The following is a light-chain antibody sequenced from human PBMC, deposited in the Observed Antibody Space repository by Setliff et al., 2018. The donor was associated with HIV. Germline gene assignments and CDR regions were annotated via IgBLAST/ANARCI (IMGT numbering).Light chain of an antibody. V-gene: IGLV2-14*03. Sequence: LTQPRSVSGSPGQSITISCTGTSSDVGGYNYVSWYQQHPGKAPKLMIYDVSNRPSGVSNRFSGPKSGNTASLTISGLQAEDEADYYCSSYTSSSTLVVFGGGTKVTVL. CDR1: SSDVGGYNY. J-gene: IGLJ2*01. CDR2: DVS. CDR3: SSYTSSSTLVV.